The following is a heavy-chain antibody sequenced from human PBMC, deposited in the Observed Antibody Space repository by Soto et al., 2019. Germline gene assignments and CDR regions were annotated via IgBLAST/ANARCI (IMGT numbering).Heavy chain of an antibody. J-gene: IGHJ4*02. CDR3: ARRTAKNVTKIGWSIAS. CDR1: GGSISSYY. CDR2: TYYSGST. Sequence: SATLSLTCPVSGGSISSYYWSWSRQPPGKGLEWIGYTYYSGSTNYNPSLKSRVTISVDTSKNQFSLKLSSVTAADTAVYFCARRTAKNVTKIGWSIASRGKATVVT. D-gene: IGHD4-17*01. V-gene: IGHV4-59*08.